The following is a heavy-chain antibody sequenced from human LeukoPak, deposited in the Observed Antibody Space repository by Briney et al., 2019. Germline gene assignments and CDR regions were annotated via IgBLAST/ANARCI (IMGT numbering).Heavy chain of an antibody. J-gene: IGHJ3*02. D-gene: IGHD2-2*01. CDR3: ARVGLGYCSSTSCLGAFDI. CDR1: GGSISSYY. V-gene: IGHV4-4*07. CDR2: IYTSGST. Sequence: SETLSLTCTVSGGSISSYYWSWIRQPAGKGPEWIGRIYTSGSTNYNPSLKSRVTMSVDTSKNQFSLKLSSVTAADTAVYYCARVGLGYCSSTSCLGAFDIWGQGTMVTVSS.